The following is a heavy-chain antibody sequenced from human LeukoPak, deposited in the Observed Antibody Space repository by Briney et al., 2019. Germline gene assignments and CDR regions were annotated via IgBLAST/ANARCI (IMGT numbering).Heavy chain of an antibody. D-gene: IGHD4-17*01. CDR3: ARGKDYVPPYYFDY. CDR1: GGSISSYY. V-gene: IGHV4-59*01. Sequence: PSETLSLTCTASGGSISSYYWSWIRQPPGKGLEWIGYIYYSGSTNYNPSLKSRVTTSVDTSKNQFSLKLSSVTAADTAVYYCARGKDYVPPYYFDYWGQGTLVTVSS. CDR2: IYYSGST. J-gene: IGHJ4*02.